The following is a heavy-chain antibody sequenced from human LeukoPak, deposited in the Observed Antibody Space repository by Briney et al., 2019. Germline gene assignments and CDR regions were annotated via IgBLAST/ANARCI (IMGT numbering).Heavy chain of an antibody. J-gene: IGHJ1*01. V-gene: IGHV1-3*01. D-gene: IGHD6-19*01. CDR1: GYTFTSYA. Sequence: ASVKVSCKASGYTFTSYAMHWVRQAPGQRLEWMGWINAGYGNTKYSQKFQGRVTITRDTSASTAYMELSSLRSEDTAVYYCARGLAVAVEYFQHWGQGTLVTVSS. CDR3: ARGLAVAVEYFQH. CDR2: INAGYGNT.